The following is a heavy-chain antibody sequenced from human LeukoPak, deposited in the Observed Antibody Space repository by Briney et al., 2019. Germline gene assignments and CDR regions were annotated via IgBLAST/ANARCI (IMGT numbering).Heavy chain of an antibody. D-gene: IGHD6-13*01. J-gene: IGHJ4*02. CDR2: ISTNSNFI. Sequence: GGSLRLSCAASRFTFDYYAMHWVRQAPGKGLEWVSSISTNSNFIYYADSVKGRFTISRDNAENSLHLQMNSLRAEDTAVYYCAKKGIAAAGANLFDYWGQGTLVTVSS. CDR1: RFTFDYYA. CDR3: AKKGIAAAGANLFDY. V-gene: IGHV3-21*04.